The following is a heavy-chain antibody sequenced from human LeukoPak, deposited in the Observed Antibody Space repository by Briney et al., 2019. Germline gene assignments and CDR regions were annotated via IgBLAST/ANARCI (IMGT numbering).Heavy chain of an antibody. CDR2: ISYDGSNK. Sequence: GGSLRLSCAASGFTFSSYAMHWVRQAPGKGLEWVAVISYDGSNKYYADSVKGRFTISRDNSKNTLYLQMNSLRAEDTAVYYCARGRSGSYFDYWGQGTLVTVSS. D-gene: IGHD1-26*01. CDR1: GFTFSSYA. J-gene: IGHJ4*02. V-gene: IGHV3-30*04. CDR3: ARGRSGSYFDY.